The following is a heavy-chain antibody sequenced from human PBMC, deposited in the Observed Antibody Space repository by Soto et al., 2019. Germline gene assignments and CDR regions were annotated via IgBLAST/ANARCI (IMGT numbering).Heavy chain of an antibody. J-gene: IGHJ6*02. CDR2: ISYDGSNK. V-gene: IGHV3-30*18. Sequence: PGGSLRLSCAASGFTFSDYGMHWVRQAPGKGLEWVAVISYDGSNKYYGDSVKGRFTISRDNSKNTLSLQMNSLRAEDTAVYYCAKTYSSSYYGYYGMDVWGQGTTVTVSS. D-gene: IGHD3-22*01. CDR1: GFTFSDYG. CDR3: AKTYSSSYYGYYGMDV.